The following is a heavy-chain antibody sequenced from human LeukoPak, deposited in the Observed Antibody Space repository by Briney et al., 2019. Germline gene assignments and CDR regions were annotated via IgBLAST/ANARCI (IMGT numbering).Heavy chain of an antibody. CDR2: IRYDGSNK. Sequence: GGSLRLSCAASGFTVSSNYMSWVRQAPGKGLEWVAFIRYDGSNKYYADSVKGRFTISRDNSKNTLYLQMNSLRAEDTAVYYCAKIMVRGVNPYYYGMDVWGQGTTVTVSS. J-gene: IGHJ6*02. V-gene: IGHV3-30*02. CDR1: GFTVSSNY. D-gene: IGHD3-10*01. CDR3: AKIMVRGVNPYYYGMDV.